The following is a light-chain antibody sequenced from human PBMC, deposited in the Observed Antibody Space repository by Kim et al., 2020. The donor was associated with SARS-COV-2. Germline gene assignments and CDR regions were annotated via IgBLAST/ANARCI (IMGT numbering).Light chain of an antibody. CDR3: QAWDSSTAWV. V-gene: IGLV3-1*01. Sequence: SYELTQPPSVSVSPGQTASITCSGDKLGDKYACWYQQKPGQSPVLVIYQDSKRPSGIPGRFSGSKSGNTATLTISGTQAMDEADYYCQAWDSSTAWVFGGGTKLTVL. CDR1: KLGDKY. CDR2: QDS. J-gene: IGLJ3*02.